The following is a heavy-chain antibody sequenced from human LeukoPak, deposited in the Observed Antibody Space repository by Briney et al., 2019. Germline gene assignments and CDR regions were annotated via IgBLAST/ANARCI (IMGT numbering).Heavy chain of an antibody. CDR2: INSDGRST. Sequence: QPGGSLRLSCAASGITFSSYWMHWLRQAPGKGLVWVSRINSDGRSTSYADSVKGRFTISRDSAKNTLYLQMNSLRAEDTAMYYCARATIFGVVATFDYWGQGTLVTVSS. V-gene: IGHV3-74*01. CDR1: GITFSSYW. CDR3: ARATIFGVVATFDY. D-gene: IGHD3-3*01. J-gene: IGHJ4*02.